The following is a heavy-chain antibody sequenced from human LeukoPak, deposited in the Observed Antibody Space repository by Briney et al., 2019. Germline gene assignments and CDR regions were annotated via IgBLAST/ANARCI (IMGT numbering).Heavy chain of an antibody. CDR2: INPSGGST. J-gene: IGHJ3*02. CDR3: AREGAGRNHAFDI. Sequence: EASVKVSCKASGYTFTSYYMHWVRQAPGQGLEWMGIINPSGGSTSYAQKFQGRVTMTRDMSTSTVYMELSSLRSEDTAVYYCAREGAGRNHAFDIWGQGTMVTVSS. V-gene: IGHV1-46*01. D-gene: IGHD2-15*01. CDR1: GYTFTSYY.